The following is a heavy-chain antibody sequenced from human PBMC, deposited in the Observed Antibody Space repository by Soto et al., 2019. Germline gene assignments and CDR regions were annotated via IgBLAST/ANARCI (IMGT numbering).Heavy chain of an antibody. CDR1: GGSFSGYY. CDR2: INHSGST. J-gene: IGHJ4*02. D-gene: IGHD6-19*01. Sequence: SETLSLTCAVYGGSFSGYYWSWIRQPPGKGLEWIGEINHSGSTNYNPSLKSRVTISVDTSKNQFSLKLSSVTAADTAVYYCASGAVAGRFDYWGQGTLVTVSS. V-gene: IGHV4-34*01. CDR3: ASGAVAGRFDY.